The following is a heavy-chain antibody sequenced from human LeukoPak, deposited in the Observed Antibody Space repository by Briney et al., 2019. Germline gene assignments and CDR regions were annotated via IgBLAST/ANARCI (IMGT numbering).Heavy chain of an antibody. CDR1: GFTFSNAW. J-gene: IGHJ3*02. V-gene: IGHV3-15*01. CDR2: IKSKTDGGTT. CDR3: TTGHSSSWYRGAFDI. D-gene: IGHD6-13*01. Sequence: GGSLRLSCAASGFTFSNAWMSWVRQAPGKGLEWVGRIKSKTDGGTTDYAAPVKGRFTISRDDSKNTLYLQMNSLKTEDTAVYYRTTGHSSSWYRGAFDIWGQGTMVTVSS.